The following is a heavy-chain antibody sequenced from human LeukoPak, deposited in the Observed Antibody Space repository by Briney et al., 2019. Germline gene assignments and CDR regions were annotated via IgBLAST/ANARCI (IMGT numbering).Heavy chain of an antibody. J-gene: IGHJ4*02. CDR3: AKDSGGYTYVFDY. CDR2: ISYDGSNK. D-gene: IGHD5-18*01. Sequence: GGSLRLSCAASGLTFSSYGMHWVRQAPGKGLEWVAVISYDGSNKYYADSVKGRFTISRDNSKNTLYLQMNSLRAEDTAVYYCAKDSGGYTYVFDYWGQGTLVTVSS. V-gene: IGHV3-30*18. CDR1: GLTFSSYG.